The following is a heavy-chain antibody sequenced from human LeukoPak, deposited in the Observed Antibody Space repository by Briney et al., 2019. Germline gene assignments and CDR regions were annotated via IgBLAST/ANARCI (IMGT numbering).Heavy chain of an antibody. CDR1: GGSISSYY. J-gene: IGHJ4*02. CDR2: IYHSGST. CDR3: ATRGDYGGNSGVDY. Sequence: PSETLSLTCTVSGGSISSYYWGWIRQPPGKGLEWIGSIYHSGSTYYNPSLKSRVTISVDTSKNQFSLKLSSVTAADTAVYYCATRGDYGGNSGVDYWGQGTLVTVSS. D-gene: IGHD4-23*01. V-gene: IGHV4-38-2*02.